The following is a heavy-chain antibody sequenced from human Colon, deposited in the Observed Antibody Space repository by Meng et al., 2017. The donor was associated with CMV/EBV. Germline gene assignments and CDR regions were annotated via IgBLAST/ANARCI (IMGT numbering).Heavy chain of an antibody. D-gene: IGHD3-10*01. Sequence: SVKVSCKASGGTFSSYAIIWVRQAPGQGLEWMGGIIPILGIANYAQKFQGRVTITADKSTSTAYMELSSLRSEDTAVYYCARGPGGEFDYWGQGTLVTVSS. CDR3: ARGPGGEFDY. CDR1: GGTFSSYA. CDR2: IIPILGIA. V-gene: IGHV1-69*10. J-gene: IGHJ4*02.